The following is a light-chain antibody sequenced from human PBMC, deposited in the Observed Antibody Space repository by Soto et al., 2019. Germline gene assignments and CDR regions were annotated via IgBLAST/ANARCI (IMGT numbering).Light chain of an antibody. V-gene: IGKV1-6*01. Sequence: AIQMTQSPSSLSASVGDRVTITCRARQVIRNDLGWYQQKPGKAPKLLIYAASSLQSGVPSRFSGSGSSTDFTLTISSLQPEDFAPYYCYQDYNYSTLGFGGGTKVEIK. CDR1: QVIRND. CDR2: AAS. J-gene: IGKJ4*01. CDR3: YQDYNYSTLG.